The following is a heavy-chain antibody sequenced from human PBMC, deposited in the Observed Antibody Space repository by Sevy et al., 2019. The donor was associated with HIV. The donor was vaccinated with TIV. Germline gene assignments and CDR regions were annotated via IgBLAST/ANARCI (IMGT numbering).Heavy chain of an antibody. V-gene: IGHV3-30*18. CDR3: AKGDGYSYGPGGY. CDR1: GFTFSSYG. J-gene: IGHJ4*02. D-gene: IGHD5-18*01. CDR2: ISYDGSNK. Sequence: GGYLRLSCAASGFTFSSYGMHWVRQAPGKGLEWVAVISYDGSNKYYADSVKGRFTISRDNSKNTLYLQMNSLRAEDTAVYYCAKGDGYSYGPGGYWGQGTLVTVSS.